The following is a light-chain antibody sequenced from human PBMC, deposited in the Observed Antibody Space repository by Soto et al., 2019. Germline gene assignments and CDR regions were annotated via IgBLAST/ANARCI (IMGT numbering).Light chain of an antibody. CDR2: GYN. V-gene: IGLV1-40*01. J-gene: IGLJ1*01. CDR1: SSNIGAGYD. Sequence: QSVLTQPPSVSGAPGQKVTISCTGSSSNIGAGYDVQWYQQLPGTPPKLLIYGYNERPSGVPDRFSASKSGTSASLAITGLQAEDEADYYCQSYDSSLFYVFGTGTKVTVL. CDR3: QSYDSSLFYV.